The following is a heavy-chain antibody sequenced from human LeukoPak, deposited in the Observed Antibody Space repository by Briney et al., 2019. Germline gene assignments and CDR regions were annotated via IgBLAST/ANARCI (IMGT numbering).Heavy chain of an antibody. V-gene: IGHV3-21*04. J-gene: IGHJ3*02. D-gene: IGHD3-10*01. CDR2: ISSSSSYI. CDR3: AKSLITIRVHDAFDI. Sequence: GGSLRLSCAASGFTFSSYSMNWVRQAPGKGLEWVSSISSSSSYIYYADSVKGRFTISRDNAKNSLYLQMNSLRAEDTAVYYCAKSLITIRVHDAFDIWGQGTMVTVSS. CDR1: GFTFSSYS.